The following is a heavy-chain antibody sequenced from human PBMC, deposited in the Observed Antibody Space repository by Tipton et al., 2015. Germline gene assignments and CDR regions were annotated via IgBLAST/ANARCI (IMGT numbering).Heavy chain of an antibody. Sequence: TLSLTCTVSGDSISSYYWSWIRQPPGKGLEWIGYIYYSGFTNYNPSLKSRVTISVDTSKNQFSLKLSSVTAADTAVYYCARVGSSSSWYPFDYWGQGTLVTVSS. CDR3: ARVGSSSSWYPFDY. CDR2: IYYSGFT. J-gene: IGHJ4*02. D-gene: IGHD6-13*01. V-gene: IGHV4-59*01. CDR1: GDSISSYY.